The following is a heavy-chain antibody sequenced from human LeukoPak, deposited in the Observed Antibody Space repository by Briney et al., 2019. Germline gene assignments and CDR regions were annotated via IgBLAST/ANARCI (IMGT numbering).Heavy chain of an antibody. CDR3: ASFYCSGGSCYQYFSYYYMDV. CDR2: ISYDGSNK. V-gene: IGHV3-30*04. J-gene: IGHJ6*03. Sequence: GSLRLSCAASGFTFSSYAMHWVRQAPGKGLEWVAVISYDGSNKYYADSVKGRFTIYRDNSKNTLYLQMNSLRAEDTAVYYCASFYCSGGSCYQYFSYYYMDVWGKGTTVTISS. D-gene: IGHD2-15*01. CDR1: GFTFSSYA.